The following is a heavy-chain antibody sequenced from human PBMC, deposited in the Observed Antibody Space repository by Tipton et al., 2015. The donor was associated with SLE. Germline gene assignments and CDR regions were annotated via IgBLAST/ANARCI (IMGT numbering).Heavy chain of an antibody. D-gene: IGHD6-19*01. Sequence: QSGPEVKKPGASVKVSCKASGGTFSSYAISWVRQAPGQGLEWMGRIIPIFGTANYAQKFQGRVTITADESTSTAYMELSSLRSGDTAVYYCARDPGRFQWLVRGFDYWGQGTLVTVSS. V-gene: IGHV1-69*13. CDR3: ARDPGRFQWLVRGFDY. CDR2: IIPIFGTA. J-gene: IGHJ4*02. CDR1: GGTFSSYA.